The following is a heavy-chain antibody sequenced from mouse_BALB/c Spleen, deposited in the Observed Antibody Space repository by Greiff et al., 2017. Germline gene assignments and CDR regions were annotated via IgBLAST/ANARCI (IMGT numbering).Heavy chain of an antibody. V-gene: IGHV7-3*02. CDR2: IRHKANGYTT. Sequence: EVQLVESGGGLVQPGGSLRLSCATSGFTFTDYYMSWVRQNPGKALEWLGFIRHKANGYTTEYSAYVKGRFTISRDNSQSILYLQMNTLSADDSATDVYASGRLRRYYAMDYWGQGTSVTVSS. CDR1: GFTFTDYY. J-gene: IGHJ4*01. D-gene: IGHD2-2*01. CDR3: ASGRLRRYYAMDY.